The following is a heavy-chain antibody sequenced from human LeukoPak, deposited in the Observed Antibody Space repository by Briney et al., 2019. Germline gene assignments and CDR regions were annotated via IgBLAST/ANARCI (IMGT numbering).Heavy chain of an antibody. CDR1: GSIFTSYW. CDR3: ARQDRTYYYGMDV. D-gene: IGHD1-14*01. V-gene: IGHV5-51*01. Sequence: GASLKISCEGSGSIFTSYWIGWVRQLPGKGLEWMGIIYPGDSDTRYSPSFQGQVTISADKSISTAYLQWSSLKASDTAMYYCARQDRTYYYGMDVWGQGTTVTVSS. J-gene: IGHJ6*02. CDR2: IYPGDSDT.